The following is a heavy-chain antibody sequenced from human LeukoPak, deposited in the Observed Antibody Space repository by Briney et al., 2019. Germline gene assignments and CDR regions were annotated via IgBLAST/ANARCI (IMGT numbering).Heavy chain of an antibody. D-gene: IGHD1-26*01. CDR3: ASLSFLSGSYDY. V-gene: IGHV4-39*01. Sequence: SETLSLTCTVSGGSISSSSYYWGWIRQPPGKGREWIGSIYYSGSTYYNPSLKSRATISVDTSKNQLSLKLSSVTAADTAVYYCASLSFLSGSYDYWGQGTLVTVSS. J-gene: IGHJ4*02. CDR2: IYYSGST. CDR1: GGSISSSSYY.